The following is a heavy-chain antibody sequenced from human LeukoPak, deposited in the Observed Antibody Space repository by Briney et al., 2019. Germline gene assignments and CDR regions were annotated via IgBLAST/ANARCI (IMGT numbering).Heavy chain of an antibody. CDR2: INTNTGNP. CDR1: GYTFTGYY. D-gene: IGHD2-15*01. CDR3: ARKSVAATPRDIVYQYYSMDV. V-gene: IGHV7-4-1*02. Sequence: APVKVSCKASGYTFTGYYMHWVRQAPGQGLEWMGWINTNTGNPTYAQGFTGRFVFSLDTSVSTAYLQISSLKAEDTAVYYCARKSVAATPRDIVYQYYSMDVWGKGTTVTVSS. J-gene: IGHJ6*03.